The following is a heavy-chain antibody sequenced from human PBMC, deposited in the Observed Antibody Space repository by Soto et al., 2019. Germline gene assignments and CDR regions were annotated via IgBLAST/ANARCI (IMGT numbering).Heavy chain of an antibody. CDR2: IYPGDSDT. V-gene: IGHV5-51*01. D-gene: IGHD3-22*01. CDR3: ARRSGYYYYIDY. CDR1: GYSFTNSW. J-gene: IGHJ4*02. Sequence: GGTLKISCKGSGYSFTNSWIAWVRQIPGKGLEWMGIIYPGDSDTTYSPSFQGPVTISADKAISTAYLQWSSLKASDTAIYYCARRSGYYYYIDYWGQGTLVTVS.